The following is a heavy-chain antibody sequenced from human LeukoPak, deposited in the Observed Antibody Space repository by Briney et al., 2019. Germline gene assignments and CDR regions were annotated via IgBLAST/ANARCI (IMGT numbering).Heavy chain of an antibody. CDR1: GFTFSSYW. Sequence: GGSLRLSCAASGFTFSSYWMSWVRQVPGKGLEWVANIKPNGNGKYYVDSVKGRFTISRDNAKNSLYLQMNSLRAEDTAVYHCARTGAGRVGAIDYWGQGTLVTVSS. CDR3: ARTGAGRVGAIDY. D-gene: IGHD1-26*01. J-gene: IGHJ4*02. CDR2: IKPNGNGK. V-gene: IGHV3-7*01.